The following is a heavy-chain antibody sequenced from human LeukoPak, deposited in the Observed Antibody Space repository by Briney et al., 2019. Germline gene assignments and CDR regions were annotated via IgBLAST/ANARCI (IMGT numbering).Heavy chain of an antibody. V-gene: IGHV4-39*07. CDR1: GASISSSTDY. CDR2: IYYSGST. D-gene: IGHD2-2*01. J-gene: IGHJ6*03. Sequence: SETLSLTCTVSGASISSSTDYWGWIRQPPGKGLEWIVNIYYSGSTYYNPSLKNRVTISVDTSKNQFSLKLSSVAAADTAVYYCARLLQSSYAQYYYYYYYMDVWGKGTTVTISS. CDR3: ARLLQSSYAQYYYYYYYMDV.